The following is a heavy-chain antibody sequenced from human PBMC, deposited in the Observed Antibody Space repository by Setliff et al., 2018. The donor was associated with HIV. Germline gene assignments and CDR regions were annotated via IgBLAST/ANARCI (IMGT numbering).Heavy chain of an antibody. CDR2: IYYSGST. CDR3: ASRVYYYDSSGYLREEGFDP. V-gene: IGHV4-39*01. Sequence: TLSLTCTVSGGSISNSRYYWSWIRQPPGKGLEWIGSIYYSGSTYYNPSLKSRVTISVDTSKNQLSLKLSSVTAADAAVYYCASRVYYYDSSGYLREEGFDPWGQGTLVTVSS. D-gene: IGHD3-22*01. CDR1: GGSISNSRYY. J-gene: IGHJ5*02.